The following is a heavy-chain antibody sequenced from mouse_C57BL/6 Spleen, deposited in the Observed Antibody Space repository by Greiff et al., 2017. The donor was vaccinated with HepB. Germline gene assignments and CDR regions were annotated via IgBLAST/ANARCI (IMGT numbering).Heavy chain of an antibody. CDR2: IYPGDGDT. D-gene: IGHD1-3*01. V-gene: IGHV1-82*01. CDR3: ARVLNSIAMGY. CDR1: GYSFSSSW. J-gene: IGHJ4*01. Sequence: QVQLQQSGPELVKPGASVKISCKASGYSFSSSWMNWVKQRPGKGLEWIGRIYPGDGDTNYNGKFKGKATLTADKSSSTAYMQLSSLKSEDSAVYFCARVLNSIAMGYWGQGTSVTVSS.